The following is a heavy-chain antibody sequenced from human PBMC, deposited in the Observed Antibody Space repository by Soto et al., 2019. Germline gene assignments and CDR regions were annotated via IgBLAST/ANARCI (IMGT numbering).Heavy chain of an antibody. CDR3: ARGGWKLFDY. V-gene: IGHV4-59*01. J-gene: IGHJ4*02. CDR1: GGSISSNY. Sequence: QVQLQESGPGLVKPSETLSLTCTVSGGSISSNYWSWIRQPPGKGLEWIGCFYYSGSTNYNPSLKSRVTISVDTSKKQFSLKLSSVTAADTAVYNCARGGWKLFDYWGQGTLVTVSS. CDR2: FYYSGST. D-gene: IGHD6-19*01.